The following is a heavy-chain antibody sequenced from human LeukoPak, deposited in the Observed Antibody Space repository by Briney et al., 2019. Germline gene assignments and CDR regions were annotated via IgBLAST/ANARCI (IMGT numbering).Heavy chain of an antibody. J-gene: IGHJ4*02. CDR3: AKGAGDGNTWYKFYFYY. CDR2: ISGGGDIT. D-gene: IGHD5-24*01. CDR1: GFTFTSYA. Sequence: GGSLRLSCVASGFTFTSYAMSWVRQAPGKGLEWVSTISGGGDITYYADSVKGRFTISRDNSKNTLYLQMNSLRAEDTAVYYCAKGAGDGNTWYKFYFYYWGQGTLVTVSS. V-gene: IGHV3-23*01.